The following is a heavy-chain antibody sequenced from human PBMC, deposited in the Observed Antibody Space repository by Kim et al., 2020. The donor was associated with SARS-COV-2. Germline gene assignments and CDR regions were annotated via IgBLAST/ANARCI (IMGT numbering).Heavy chain of an antibody. CDR1: GFTFSSYG. CDR2: ISFDGSKK. CDR3: AKDRRGATNWFDP. V-gene: IGHV3-30*18. J-gene: IGHJ5*02. Sequence: GGSLRLSCTASGFTFSSYGMHWVRQAPGKGLEWVAVISFDGSKKNYADSVKGRFTISRDNAKNMLYLQMNSLRPEDTAVYYCAKDRRGATNWFDPWGQGTLVIVSS. D-gene: IGHD1-26*01.